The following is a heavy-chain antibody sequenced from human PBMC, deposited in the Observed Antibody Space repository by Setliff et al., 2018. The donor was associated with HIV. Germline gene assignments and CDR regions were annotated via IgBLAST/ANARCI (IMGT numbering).Heavy chain of an antibody. CDR2: IRYDGSNK. V-gene: IGHV3-30*02. J-gene: IGHJ4*02. CDR3: ASLAG. CDR1: GFTFSSYG. Sequence: GGSLRLSCAASGFTFSSYGMHWVRQAPGKGLEWVAFIRYDGSNKYYADSVMGRFTISRDNAKNSLFLQMNSLRVDDTALYYCASLAGWGQGTLVTVSS.